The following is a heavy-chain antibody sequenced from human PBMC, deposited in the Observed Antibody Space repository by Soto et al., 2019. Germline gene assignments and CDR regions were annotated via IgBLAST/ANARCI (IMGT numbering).Heavy chain of an antibody. CDR2: IYYSGST. V-gene: IGHV4-39*01. CDR3: ARLDHWNDGLY. J-gene: IGHJ4*02. CDR1: GGSISSSSYY. D-gene: IGHD1-1*01. Sequence: SGTLSLTCTVSGGSISSSSYYWGWIRQPPGKGLEWIGSIYYSGSTYYNPSLKSRVTISVDTSKNQFSLKLSSVTAADTAVYYCARLDHWNDGLYWGQGTLVTVSS.